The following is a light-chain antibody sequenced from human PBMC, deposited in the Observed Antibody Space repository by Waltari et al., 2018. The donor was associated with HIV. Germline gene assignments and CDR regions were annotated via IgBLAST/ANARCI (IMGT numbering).Light chain of an antibody. V-gene: IGKV4-1*01. Sequence: DIVMTQSPDSLPVSLGQRATINCTSSRSILSSSDTRNYLAWYQQKPRQPPRLLISWASTREYGVPDRFSGSGSGTDFDLTISRLQAEDVAVYHCQQYLRSPPTFGGGTKVEIK. CDR1: RSILSSSDTRNY. CDR2: WAS. J-gene: IGKJ4*01. CDR3: QQYLRSPPT.